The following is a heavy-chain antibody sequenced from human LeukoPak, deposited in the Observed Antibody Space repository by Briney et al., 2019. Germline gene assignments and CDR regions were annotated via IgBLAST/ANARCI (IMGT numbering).Heavy chain of an antibody. J-gene: IGHJ4*02. Sequence: GSSVKVSCKASGGTFSSYAISWVRQAPGQGLEWMGGIIPIFGTANYAQKFQGRVTITADESTSTAYMELSSLRSEDTAVYYCASFRDSEGLYSKHTPFDYWGQGTLVTVSS. V-gene: IGHV1-69*01. CDR1: GGTFSSYA. D-gene: IGHD4-11*01. CDR2: IIPIFGTA. CDR3: ASFRDSEGLYSKHTPFDY.